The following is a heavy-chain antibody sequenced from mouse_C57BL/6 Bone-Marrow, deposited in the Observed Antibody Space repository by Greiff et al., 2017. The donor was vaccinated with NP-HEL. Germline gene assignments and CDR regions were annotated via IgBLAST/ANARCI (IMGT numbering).Heavy chain of an antibody. CDR3: ARGYDGYSSSFAY. CDR2: ISYDGSN. V-gene: IGHV3-6*01. J-gene: IGHJ3*01. D-gene: IGHD2-3*01. CDR1: GYSITSGYY. Sequence: EVKLQESGPGLVKPSQSLSLTCSVTGYSITSGYYWNWIRQFPGNKLEWMGYISYDGSNNYNPSLKNRISITRDTSKNQFFLKLNSVTTEDTATYYCARGYDGYSSSFAYWGQGTLVTVSA.